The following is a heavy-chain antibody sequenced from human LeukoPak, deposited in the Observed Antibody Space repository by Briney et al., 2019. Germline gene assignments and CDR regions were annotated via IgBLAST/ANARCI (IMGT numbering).Heavy chain of an antibody. D-gene: IGHD6-13*01. J-gene: IGHJ4*02. Sequence: SETLSLTCTVSGGSISSYYWSWIRQPPGKGLEWIGYIYYSGSTNYNPSLKSRVTISVDTSKNQFSLKLSSVTAADTAVYYCASNPTIAAAGSRDYWGQGTLVTVSS. CDR2: IYYSGST. V-gene: IGHV4-59*01. CDR1: GGSISSYY. CDR3: ASNPTIAAAGSRDY.